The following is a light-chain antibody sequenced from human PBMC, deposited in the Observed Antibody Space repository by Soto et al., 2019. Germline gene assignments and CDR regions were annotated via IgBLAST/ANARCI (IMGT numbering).Light chain of an antibody. CDR2: LAS. V-gene: IGKV3-20*01. Sequence: EIVLTQSTGTLSLSPGDRATLSCRASQSFSSNSLAWYQQKPGQAPRLLIYLASIRATGIPDRFSGSGSGTDFTLTINRLAPEDFAVYYCQQYGSSPRTFGQGTKVEVK. CDR3: QQYGSSPRT. CDR1: QSFSSNS. J-gene: IGKJ1*01.